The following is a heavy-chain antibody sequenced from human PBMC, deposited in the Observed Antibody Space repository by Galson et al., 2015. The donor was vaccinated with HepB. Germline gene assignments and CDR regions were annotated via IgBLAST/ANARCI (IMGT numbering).Heavy chain of an antibody. V-gene: IGHV3-15*07. CDR2: IKSKTDGGTR. Sequence: SLRLSCAASGFTFSNAWMNWVRQAPGKGLEWVGRIKSKTDGGTRDYAAPVKGRFTISRDDSKNTLYLQMNSLKTEDTAMYYCTTGPRAPLYYYSYMDVWGEGTTVTVSS. J-gene: IGHJ6*03. CDR1: GFTFSNAW. CDR3: TTGPRAPLYYYSYMDV.